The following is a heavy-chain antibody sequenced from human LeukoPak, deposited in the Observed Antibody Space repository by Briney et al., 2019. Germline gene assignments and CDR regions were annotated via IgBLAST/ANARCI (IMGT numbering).Heavy chain of an antibody. Sequence: GGSLRLSCAASGFAFGDFWMSWVRQTPGKGLESVATIKQDGSAKEYVDSVKGRFTISRDNAKESLYLQMNNLRADDTGVYYCARDVDQYSSSWFYYMDVWGKGTTVTVSS. D-gene: IGHD6-13*01. J-gene: IGHJ6*03. V-gene: IGHV3-7*01. CDR1: GFAFGDFW. CDR3: ARDVDQYSSSWFYYMDV. CDR2: IKQDGSAK.